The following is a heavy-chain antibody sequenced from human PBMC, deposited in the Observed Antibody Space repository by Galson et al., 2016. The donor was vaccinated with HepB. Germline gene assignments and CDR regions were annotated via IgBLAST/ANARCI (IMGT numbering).Heavy chain of an antibody. Sequence: SLRPSCAASGFTFSSYSMNWVRQAPGKGLEWVSFLSTSSSTIYYSDSVKGRFTVSRDNGKNSLYLQMNSLRDEDTAVYYCARGLLYFDWYQLEGYGMDVWGQGTRVTVSS. D-gene: IGHD3-9*01. J-gene: IGHJ6*02. V-gene: IGHV3-48*02. CDR2: LSTSSSTI. CDR1: GFTFSSYS. CDR3: ARGLLYFDWYQLEGYGMDV.